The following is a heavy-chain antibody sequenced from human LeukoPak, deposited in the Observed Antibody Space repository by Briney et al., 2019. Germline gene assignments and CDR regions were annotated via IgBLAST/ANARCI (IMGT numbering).Heavy chain of an antibody. CDR1: GFSFSTYG. V-gene: IGHV3-30*18. D-gene: IGHD2-15*01. CDR3: AKDESRYCTGDSCYPIDY. J-gene: IGHJ4*02. Sequence: PGRSLRLSCAASGFSFSTYGMHWVRQAPGKGLEWVAIISFDGRNQYYADSLKGRFTISRDNSKNTLYLHMNSLRPDDTAVYYCAKDESRYCTGDSCYPIDYWGQGTLVTVSS. CDR2: ISFDGRNQ.